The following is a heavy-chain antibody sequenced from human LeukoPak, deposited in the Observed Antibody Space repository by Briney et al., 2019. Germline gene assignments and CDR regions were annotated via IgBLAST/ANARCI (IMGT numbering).Heavy chain of an antibody. J-gene: IGHJ5*02. CDR1: GYTFTGYY. Sequence: ASVKVSCKASGYTFTGYYMHWVRQALGQGLEWMGWINPNSGGTNYAQKFQGRVTMTRDTSISTAYMELSRLRSDDTAVYYCARDYRTYSSGWYEDWFDPWGQGTLVTVSS. CDR2: INPNSGGT. D-gene: IGHD6-19*01. V-gene: IGHV1-2*02. CDR3: ARDYRTYSSGWYEDWFDP.